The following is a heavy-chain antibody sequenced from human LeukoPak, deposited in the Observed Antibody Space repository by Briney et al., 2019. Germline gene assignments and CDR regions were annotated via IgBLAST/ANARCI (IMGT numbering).Heavy chain of an antibody. CDR3: AMSETTYAEDSSVYFYDYYGMDF. D-gene: IGHD3-22*01. Sequence: GGSLRLSCAASGFTFSNYWMTWVRQAPGKGLEWVANIKQDGSKKYYVDSVKGRFTISRDKAKNSLYLQMNSLRAEDTYVYYCAMSETTYAEDSSVYFYDYYGMDFWGQGTMVTVSS. CDR2: IKQDGSKK. CDR1: GFTFSNYW. J-gene: IGHJ6*02. V-gene: IGHV3-7*01.